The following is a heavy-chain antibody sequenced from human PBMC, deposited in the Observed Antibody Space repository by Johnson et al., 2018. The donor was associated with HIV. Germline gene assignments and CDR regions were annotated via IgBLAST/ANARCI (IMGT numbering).Heavy chain of an antibody. V-gene: IGHV3-64*01. D-gene: IGHD6-13*01. CDR1: GFTFSTYA. CDR3: ARAIRSAAAGRFGAFDI. Sequence: VQLVESGGGLVQPGGSLRLSCAASGFTFSTYAMHWVRQAPGKGLEYVSAISNNGGSTYYAKSVEGRFTISRDNSKNTLYLQMGSLRAEDMAVYYCARAIRSAAAGRFGAFDIWGQGTMVTVSS. J-gene: IGHJ3*02. CDR2: ISNNGGST.